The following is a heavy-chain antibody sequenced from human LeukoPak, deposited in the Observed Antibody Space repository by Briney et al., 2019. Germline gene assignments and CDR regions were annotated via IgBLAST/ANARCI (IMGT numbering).Heavy chain of an antibody. CDR3: AKGQYHHHPHWLHP. Sequence: PGGSLRLSCAASGFSINNYAMIWVRQAPGKGLEFVSHISGSGSDSNYADSVKGRFIISRDNYKNTFYLQLNSLRAEDTATYYCAKGQYHHHPHWLHPWGQGTLVTVSS. CDR1: GFSINNYA. V-gene: IGHV3-23*01. J-gene: IGHJ5*02. CDR2: ISGSGSDS. D-gene: IGHD2-2*01.